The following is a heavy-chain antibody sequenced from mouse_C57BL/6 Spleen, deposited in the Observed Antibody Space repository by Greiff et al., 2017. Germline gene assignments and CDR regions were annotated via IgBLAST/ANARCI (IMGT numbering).Heavy chain of an antibody. V-gene: IGHV1-64*01. Sequence: VKLKQPGAELVKPGASVKLSCKASGYTFTSYWMHWVKQRPGQGLEWIGMIHPNSGSTNYNEKFKSKATLTVDKSSSTAYMQLSSLTSEDSAVYYCARDDLTVAWFAYWGQGTLVTVSA. D-gene: IGHD4-1*01. CDR1: GYTFTSYW. J-gene: IGHJ3*01. CDR3: ARDDLTVAWFAY. CDR2: IHPNSGST.